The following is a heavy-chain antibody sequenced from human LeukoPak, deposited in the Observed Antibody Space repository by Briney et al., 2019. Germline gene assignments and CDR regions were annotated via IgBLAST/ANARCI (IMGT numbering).Heavy chain of an antibody. D-gene: IGHD3-22*01. CDR1: GFTFSSYA. V-gene: IGHV3-23*01. J-gene: IGHJ4*02. Sequence: GGSLRLSCAASGFTFSSYAMSWVRQAPGKGLEWVSAISGSGGSTYYADSVKGRFTISRDNSKNTLYLQMNSLRAEDTAVYYCAKGPTYYYDSSGYAQLDYWGQGTLVTVSS. CDR2: ISGSGGST. CDR3: AKGPTYYYDSSGYAQLDY.